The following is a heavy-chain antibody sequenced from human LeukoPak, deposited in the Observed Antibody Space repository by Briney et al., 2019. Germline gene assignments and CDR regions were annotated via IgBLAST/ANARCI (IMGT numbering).Heavy chain of an antibody. J-gene: IGHJ1*01. CDR1: GGTFSSYA. CDR2: IIPIFGTA. V-gene: IGHV1-69*13. Sequence: GASVKVSCKASGGTFSSYAISWVRQAPGQGLEWMGGIIPIFGTANYAQKFQGRVTITADESTSTAYMELSSLRSEDTAVYYCAREPTMTTVTTGPSSEYFQHWGQGTLVTVSS. CDR3: AREPTMTTVTTGPSSEYFQH. D-gene: IGHD4-11*01.